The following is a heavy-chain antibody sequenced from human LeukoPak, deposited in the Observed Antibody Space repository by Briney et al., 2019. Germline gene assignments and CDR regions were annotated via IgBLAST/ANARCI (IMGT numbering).Heavy chain of an antibody. CDR2: IYTTGST. J-gene: IGHJ5*02. CDR1: GGSINNYY. V-gene: IGHV4-4*07. CDR3: AKDPHRSYSSSLYGWFDP. D-gene: IGHD6-13*01. Sequence: PSETLSLTCTVSGGSINNYYWNWSRQPAGKGLEWIGRIYTTGSTNYNPSLKGRVTMSVDTSKNQFSLKLNSVTAADTAVYYCAKDPHRSYSSSLYGWFDPWGQGTLVTVSS.